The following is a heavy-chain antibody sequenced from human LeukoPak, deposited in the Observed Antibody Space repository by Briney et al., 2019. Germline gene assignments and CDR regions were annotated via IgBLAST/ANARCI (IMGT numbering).Heavy chain of an antibody. D-gene: IGHD6-6*01. CDR2: IYYSGST. V-gene: IGHV4-59*01. CDR1: GGSISRYY. J-gene: IGHJ6*02. CDR3: ARDRQQLVTDSYYYYGMDV. Sequence: PLETLSLTCTVSGGSISRYYWSWIRQPPGKGLEWIGYIYYSGSTNYNPSLKSRVTISVDTSKNQFSLKLSSVTAADTAVYYCARDRQQLVTDSYYYYGMDVWGQGTTVAVSS.